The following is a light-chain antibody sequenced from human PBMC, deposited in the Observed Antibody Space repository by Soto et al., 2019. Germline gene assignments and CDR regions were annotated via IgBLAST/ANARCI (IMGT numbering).Light chain of an antibody. CDR2: AAS. CDR3: LQQNSYPPT. V-gene: IGKV1-17*01. Sequence: DIQMTQSPSSLSASVEDRVTITCRASQGIGKFLVWFQQKPGRALKRLIYAASSLESGAPSRFSGSGSGTEVTRTITSLQPADFDAYYCLQQNSYPPTFAQVTKV. CDR1: QGIGKF. J-gene: IGKJ1*01.